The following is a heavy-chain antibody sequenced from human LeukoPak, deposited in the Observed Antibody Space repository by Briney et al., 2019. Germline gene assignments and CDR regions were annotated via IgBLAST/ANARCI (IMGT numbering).Heavy chain of an antibody. J-gene: IGHJ4*02. D-gene: IGHD3-16*01. CDR1: GGSISSYH. CDR2: AYYGLSS. Sequence: KTSETLSLTCTVSGGSISSYHWSWIRQPPGKGLEWIGNAYYGLSSNYNQSLESRVLISIDRSMNHFSLKLTSVTAADTAVYCCARGYYDSVWGSTRPRSFAQWGQGILVIVSS. V-gene: IGHV4-59*01. CDR3: ARGYYDSVWGSTRPRSFAQ.